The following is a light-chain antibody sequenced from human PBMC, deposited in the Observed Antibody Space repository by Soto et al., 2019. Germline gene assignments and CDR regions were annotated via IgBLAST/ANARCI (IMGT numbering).Light chain of an antibody. V-gene: IGKV1-12*01. J-gene: IGKJ4*01. CDR3: QQANSFPLT. CDR1: QDIKNY. Sequence: IQMTQSPSSLSASVGGRVTITCQASQDIKNYLNWYQQKPGKAPKLLIYAASSLQSGVPSRFSGSGSGTDFTLTISSLQPEDFATYYCQQANSFPLTFGGGTKVDIK. CDR2: AAS.